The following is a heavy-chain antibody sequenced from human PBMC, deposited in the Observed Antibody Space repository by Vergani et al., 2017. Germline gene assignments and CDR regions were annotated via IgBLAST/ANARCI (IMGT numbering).Heavy chain of an antibody. CDR3: ARAAAAALDY. CDR1: GGSISSGSYY. V-gene: IGHV4-61*02. Sequence: QVQLQESGPGPVKPSQTLSLTCTVSGGSISSGSYYWSWIRQPAGKGLEWIGRISTSGSTNYNPSLKSRVTISLDTSKNQFSLKLNSLTAADTAVYYCARAAAAALDYWGQGTLVTVSS. D-gene: IGHD6-13*01. J-gene: IGHJ4*02. CDR2: ISTSGST.